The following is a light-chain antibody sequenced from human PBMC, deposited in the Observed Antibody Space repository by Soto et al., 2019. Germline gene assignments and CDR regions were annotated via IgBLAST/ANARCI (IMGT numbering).Light chain of an antibody. J-gene: IGKJ3*01. CDR3: QQYGSSGVT. CDR1: QSVSSN. CDR2: DAS. Sequence: EIAMTHSPATLSVSTRERATLSCSASQSVSSNLAWYQQNPGQAPRLLIYDASNRATGIPARFSGSGSGTDFTLTIISLEPEDFAVYYCQQYGSSGVTFGPGTKVDIK. V-gene: IGKV3D-15*01.